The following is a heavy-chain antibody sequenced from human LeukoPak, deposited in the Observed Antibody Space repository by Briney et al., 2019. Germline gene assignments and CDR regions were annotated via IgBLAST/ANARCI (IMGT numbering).Heavy chain of an antibody. J-gene: IGHJ4*02. CDR3: AGGGRSTSSWHVQRY. Sequence: SETLSLTCDVYGGPFTDYFWSWVRQPPGKGLEWIGVINHSGSTNYNPSLKSRVTISVDTSKNQFSLKLSSVTAADTAVYYCAGGGRSTSSWHVQRYWGQGTLVTVSS. V-gene: IGHV4-34*01. CDR2: INHSGST. D-gene: IGHD2-2*01. CDR1: GGPFTDYF.